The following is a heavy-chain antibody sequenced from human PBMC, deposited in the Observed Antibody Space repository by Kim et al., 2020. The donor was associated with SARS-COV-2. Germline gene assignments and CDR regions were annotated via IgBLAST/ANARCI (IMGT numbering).Heavy chain of an antibody. Sequence: SETLSLTCTVSGGSVSSGSYYWSWIRQPPGKGLEWIGYIYYSGSTNYNPSLKSRVTISVDTSKNQFSLKLSSVTAADTAVYYCARDSAGRGGSATRFRGDWFDPWGQGTLVTVSS. D-gene: IGHD2-15*01. J-gene: IGHJ5*02. CDR2: IYYSGST. CDR3: ARDSAGRGGSATRFRGDWFDP. CDR1: GGSVSSGSYY. V-gene: IGHV4-61*01.